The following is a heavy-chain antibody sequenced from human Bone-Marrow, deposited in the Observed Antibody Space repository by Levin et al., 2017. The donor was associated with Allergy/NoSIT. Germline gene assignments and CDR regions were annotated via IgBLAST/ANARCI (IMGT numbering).Heavy chain of an antibody. V-gene: IGHV3-23*01. CDR2: VSGDSTST. CDR1: GFTFSSYA. CDR3: AKGLIWNYGQLFDY. Sequence: GGSLRLSCAASGFTFSSYAMSWVRHSPGKGLEWVSTVSGDSTSTYYADSVKGRFTISRDNSKNTVYLQLNSLRAGDTAVYYCAKGLIWNYGQLFDYWGQGTLVTVSS. J-gene: IGHJ4*02. D-gene: IGHD1-7*01.